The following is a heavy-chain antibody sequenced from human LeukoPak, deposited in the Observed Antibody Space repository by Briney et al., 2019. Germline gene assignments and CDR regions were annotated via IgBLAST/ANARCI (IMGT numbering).Heavy chain of an antibody. Sequence: NTGGSLRLSCAASGFTFSDYYMSWIRQAPGKGLEWVSYISSSSSHTNYADSVKGRFTISRDNSKNTLYLQMNSLRAEDTAVYYCAREKSGYSSSWNGMDVWGKGTTVTVSS. V-gene: IGHV3-11*06. CDR2: ISSSSSHT. J-gene: IGHJ6*04. D-gene: IGHD6-13*01. CDR1: GFTFSDYY. CDR3: AREKSGYSSSWNGMDV.